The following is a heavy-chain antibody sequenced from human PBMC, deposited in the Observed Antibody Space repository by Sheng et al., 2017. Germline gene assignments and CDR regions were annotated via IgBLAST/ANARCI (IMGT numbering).Heavy chain of an antibody. J-gene: IGHJ4*02. Sequence: QVQLQESGPGLVKSSETLSLTCTVSGGSISGRSWTWIRQPPGKGLEWIGYFYYTGSTNYNPSLKSRVTISVDTSKNQFSLNLNSVTAADTAVYYCARAGYYGEIYFDYWGQGTLVTVSS. D-gene: IGHD4-17*01. CDR2: FYYTGST. CDR3: ARAGYYGEIYFDY. CDR1: GGSISGRS. V-gene: IGHV4-59*11.